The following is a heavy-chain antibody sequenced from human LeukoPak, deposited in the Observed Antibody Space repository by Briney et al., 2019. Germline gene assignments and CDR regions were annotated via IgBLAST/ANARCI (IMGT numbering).Heavy chain of an antibody. Sequence: GGSLRLSCAASGFTFSSYAMSWVRQAPGKGLEWVSAIRGSGGSTYYADSVKGRFTISRDNSKNTLYLQMNSLRAEDTAVYYCAKDLFGLDYGDYVGYFDYWGQGTLVTVSS. CDR2: IRGSGGST. J-gene: IGHJ4*02. V-gene: IGHV3-23*01. D-gene: IGHD4-17*01. CDR3: AKDLFGLDYGDYVGYFDY. CDR1: GFTFSSYA.